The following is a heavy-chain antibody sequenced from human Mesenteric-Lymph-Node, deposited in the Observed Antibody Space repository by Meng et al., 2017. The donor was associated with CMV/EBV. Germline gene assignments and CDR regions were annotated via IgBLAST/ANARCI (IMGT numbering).Heavy chain of an antibody. D-gene: IGHD3-3*01. V-gene: IGHV1-46*01. CDR3: ARGIQITFGVVLDY. CDR1: GYTFTSYD. J-gene: IGHJ4*02. CDR2: INPSGGST. Sequence: ASVKVSCKASGYTFTSYDINWVRQATGQGLEWMGIINPSGGSTSYAQKFQGRVTMTRDTSTSTVYMELSSLRSEDTAVYYCARGIQITFGVVLDYWGQGTLVTVSS.